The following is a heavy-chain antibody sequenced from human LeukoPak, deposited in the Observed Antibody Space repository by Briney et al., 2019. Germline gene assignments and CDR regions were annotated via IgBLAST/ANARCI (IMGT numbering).Heavy chain of an antibody. D-gene: IGHD3/OR15-3a*01. CDR1: GGSFSGYY. J-gene: IGHJ4*02. Sequence: SETLSLTCAVYGGSFSGYYWSWIRQPPGKGLEWIGEINHSGSTNYNPSLKSRVTISVDTSKNQFSLKLSSVTAADTAVYYCARGGLGPFDYWGQGTLVTVSS. CDR3: ARGGLGPFDY. CDR2: INHSGST. V-gene: IGHV4-34*01.